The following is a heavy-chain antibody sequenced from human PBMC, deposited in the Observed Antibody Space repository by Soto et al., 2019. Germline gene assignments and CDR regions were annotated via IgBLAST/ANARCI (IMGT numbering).Heavy chain of an antibody. V-gene: IGHV3-30-3*01. D-gene: IGHD3-3*01. Sequence: LEWVAVISYDGSNKYYADSVKGRFTISRDNSKNTLYLQMNSLRAEDTAVYYCARATRVRSYYDFWSGPSGGYYYYYGMDVWGQGTTVTVSS. CDR2: ISYDGSNK. J-gene: IGHJ6*02. CDR3: ARATRVRSYYDFWSGPSGGYYYYYGMDV.